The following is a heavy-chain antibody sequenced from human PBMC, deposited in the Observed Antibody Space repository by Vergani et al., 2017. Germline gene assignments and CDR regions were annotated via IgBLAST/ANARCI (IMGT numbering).Heavy chain of an antibody. Sequence: QVQLQESGPGLVKPSETLSLTCTVSGGSISSYYWTWIRQPPGKGLEWIGFIYYSGSTNYNPSLKSGVNISVDTSKNQFPLKLSSVTAADTAVYYCARESRFRSYYECWSGHQAGGWFDPWGQGTLVTVSS. D-gene: IGHD3-3*01. J-gene: IGHJ5*02. CDR2: IYYSGST. V-gene: IGHV4-59*01. CDR3: ARESRFRSYYECWSGHQAGGWFDP. CDR1: GGSISSYY.